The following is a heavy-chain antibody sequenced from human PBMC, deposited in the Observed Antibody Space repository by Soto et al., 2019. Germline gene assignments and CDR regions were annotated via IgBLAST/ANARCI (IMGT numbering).Heavy chain of an antibody. V-gene: IGHV3-30*03. CDR2: ISYDGSNK. D-gene: IGHD6-19*01. CDR1: GFTFSSYG. J-gene: IGHJ4*02. CDR3: AIYSSGWYPLDY. Sequence: QVQLVESGGGVVQPGRSLRLSCAASGFTFSSYGMHWVRQAPGKGLEWVAVISYDGSNKYYADSVKSRFTISRDNSKNTLYLQMNSLRAEDTAVYYCAIYSSGWYPLDYWGQGTLVTVSS.